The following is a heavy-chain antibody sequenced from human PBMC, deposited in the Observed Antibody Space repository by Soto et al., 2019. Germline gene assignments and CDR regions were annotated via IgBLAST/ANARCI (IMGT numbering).Heavy chain of an antibody. Sequence: EVQLVESGGGLIQPGGSLRLSCEASGFSFSDSGMNWVRRAPGKRLEWISYIISSSRTIYYAASVEGRFTISRDNVRNSVHLQMNSLRGEDTGVYYCARTRMEWALYFDNWGLGTLVTVSS. D-gene: IGHD3-3*01. CDR2: IISSSRTI. V-gene: IGHV3-48*01. CDR3: ARTRMEWALYFDN. J-gene: IGHJ4*02. CDR1: GFSFSDSG.